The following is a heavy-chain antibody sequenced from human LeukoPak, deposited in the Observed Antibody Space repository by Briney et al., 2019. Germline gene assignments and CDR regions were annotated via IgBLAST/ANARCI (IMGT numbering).Heavy chain of an antibody. CDR1: GGTFSSYA. CDR2: IIPIFGTA. V-gene: IGHV1-69*13. J-gene: IGHJ4*02. D-gene: IGHD3-16*02. CDR3: ARDYDYVWGSYRYTAYY. Sequence: SVKVSCKASGGTFSSYAISWVRQAPGQGLEWMGGIIPIFGTANYAQKFQGRVTITADESTSTAYMELSSLRSDDTAVYYCARDYDYVWGSYRYTAYYWGQGTLVTVSS.